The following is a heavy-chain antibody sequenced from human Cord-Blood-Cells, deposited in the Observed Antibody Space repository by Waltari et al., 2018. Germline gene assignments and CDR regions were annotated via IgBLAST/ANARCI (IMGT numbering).Heavy chain of an antibody. Sequence: QVQLQESGPGLVKPSETLSLTCTVSGYSISSGYYWGWIRQPPGKGLEWIGGIYHSGSTYYNPSLKSRVTISVDTSKNQFSLKLSSVTAADTAVYYCARGRVYDIVVVPAAKGAFDIWGQGTMVTVSS. CDR1: GYSISSGYY. D-gene: IGHD2-2*01. CDR3: ARGRVYDIVVVPAAKGAFDI. V-gene: IGHV4-38-2*02. J-gene: IGHJ3*02. CDR2: IYHSGST.